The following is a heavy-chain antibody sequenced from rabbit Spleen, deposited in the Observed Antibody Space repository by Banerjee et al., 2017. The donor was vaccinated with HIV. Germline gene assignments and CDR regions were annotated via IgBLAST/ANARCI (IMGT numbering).Heavy chain of an antibody. Sequence: QSLEESGGDLVQPGASLTLTCTASGFSFSSGYYMCWVRQAPGKGLEWIGCIYTGSGTTYYASWAKGRFTISKTSSTTVDLKMTSLTAADTATYFCLRDRANIGGDYGPYYFDLWGPGTLVTVS. CDR1: GFSFSSGYY. V-gene: IGHV1S40*01. CDR2: IYTGSGTT. D-gene: IGHD2-1*01. J-gene: IGHJ4*01. CDR3: LRDRANIGGDYGPYYFDL.